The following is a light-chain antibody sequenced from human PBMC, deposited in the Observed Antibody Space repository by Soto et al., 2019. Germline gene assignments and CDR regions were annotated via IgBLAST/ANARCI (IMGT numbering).Light chain of an antibody. Sequence: QSVLTQPPSVSGAPWQRVSISCTGSSSNIGAGYDVHWYEHLPGTAPKLLIYQNNNRPSGVPDRFSGSKSGTSASLAITGLQAEDEADYYCQSYDSSLSAVVFGGGTKVTVL. V-gene: IGLV1-40*01. CDR2: QNN. CDR3: QSYDSSLSAVV. J-gene: IGLJ2*01. CDR1: SSNIGAGYD.